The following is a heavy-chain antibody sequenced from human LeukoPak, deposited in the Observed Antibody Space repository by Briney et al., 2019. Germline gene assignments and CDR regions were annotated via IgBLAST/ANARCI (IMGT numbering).Heavy chain of an antibody. CDR1: GGSISSYY. D-gene: IGHD6-13*01. J-gene: IGHJ3*02. V-gene: IGHV4-59*01. Sequence: SETLSLTCTVSGGSISSYYWSWIRQPPGKGLEWIGYIYYSGSTNYNPSLKSRVTISVDTSKNQFSLKLSSVTAADTAVYYCAREQQLADYDAFDIWGQGIMVTVSS. CDR3: AREQQLADYDAFDI. CDR2: IYYSGST.